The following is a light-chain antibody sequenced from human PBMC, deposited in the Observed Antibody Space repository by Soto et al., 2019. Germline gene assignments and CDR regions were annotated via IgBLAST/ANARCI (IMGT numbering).Light chain of an antibody. Sequence: EIVLTQSPGTLSLSPGERATLSCRASQSVSRYLAWYQQKPGQAPRLLIYGASSRATGIPDRFSGSGSGTDFPLTISRLEPEDFAVYYCQHYSSSPWTFGQGTKVEIK. J-gene: IGKJ1*01. CDR1: QSVSRY. CDR2: GAS. CDR3: QHYSSSPWT. V-gene: IGKV3-20*01.